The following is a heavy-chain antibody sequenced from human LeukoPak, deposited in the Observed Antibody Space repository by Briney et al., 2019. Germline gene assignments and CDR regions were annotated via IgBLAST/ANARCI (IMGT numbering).Heavy chain of an antibody. CDR2: ISGSSSTV. CDR3: ATSEDFWSSYTIDF. CDR1: GFSFRDSY. V-gene: IGHV3-11*04. D-gene: IGHD3-3*01. Sequence: GGSLRLSCSASGFSFRDSYMRWVRQAPGKGLEWISYISGSSSTVYYRDSVKGRFTISRDNAKNTLSLQMDRLTVEDTAVYYCATSEDFWSSYTIDFWGRGTLVTVSS. J-gene: IGHJ4*02.